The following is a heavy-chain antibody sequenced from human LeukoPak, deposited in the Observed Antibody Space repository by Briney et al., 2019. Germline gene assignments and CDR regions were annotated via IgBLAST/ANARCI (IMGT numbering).Heavy chain of an antibody. D-gene: IGHD6-19*01. V-gene: IGHV1-46*01. Sequence: ASVKVSCKASGYTFTSYYMHWVRQAPGQGLEWMGIINPSGGSTSYAQKFQGRVTMTRDTSTSTVYMELSSLRSEDTAVYYCARDPRDSSGPPGAFDIWGQGTMVTVSS. CDR1: GYTFTSYY. CDR3: ARDPRDSSGPPGAFDI. CDR2: INPSGGST. J-gene: IGHJ3*02.